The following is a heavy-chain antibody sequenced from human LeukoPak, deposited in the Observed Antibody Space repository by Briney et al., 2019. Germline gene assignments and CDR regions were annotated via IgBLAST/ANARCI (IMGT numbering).Heavy chain of an antibody. CDR2: INPNSGGT. CDR1: GYTFTGYY. V-gene: IGHV1-2*02. CDR3: ARASGVATYQAWFDP. J-gene: IGHJ5*02. Sequence: ASVKVSCKTSGYTFTGYYIHWMRQAPGQGLEWMEWINPNSGGTNYAQKFQGRVTLTRDTYINTAYMEVSRLTSDDTAVYYCARASGVATYQAWFDPWGQGTLVTVSS. D-gene: IGHD5-12*01.